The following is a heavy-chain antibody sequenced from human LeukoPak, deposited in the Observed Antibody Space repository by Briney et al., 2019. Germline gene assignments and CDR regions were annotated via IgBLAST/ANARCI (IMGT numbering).Heavy chain of an antibody. V-gene: IGHV3-48*04. Sequence: GLLSPSCAASGFTLSNYSMNWGRQAAGKGQGWISYISISSSTIYYTDSVRGRFTISRDNAKNSLYLQMNSLRAEDTAVYYCARGRYCSGGNCLHDYWGQGTLVTVSS. CDR3: ARGRYCSGGNCLHDY. CDR2: ISISSSTI. D-gene: IGHD2-15*01. CDR1: GFTLSNYS. J-gene: IGHJ4*02.